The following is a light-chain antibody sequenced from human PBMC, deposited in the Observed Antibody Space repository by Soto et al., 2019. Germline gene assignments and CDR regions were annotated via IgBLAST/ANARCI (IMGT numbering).Light chain of an antibody. CDR1: QSVSSN. V-gene: IGKV3-15*01. CDR2: DAS. CDR3: KQYGSSGT. J-gene: IGKJ1*01. Sequence: VMTQSPGTLSVSPGDRATLSCRASQSVSSNLAWYQQKPGQAPRLLISDASTRATGIQARFSGSGSGTEFTLTVRSLQSEDFAVYYCKQYGSSGTCGQGTKVDIK.